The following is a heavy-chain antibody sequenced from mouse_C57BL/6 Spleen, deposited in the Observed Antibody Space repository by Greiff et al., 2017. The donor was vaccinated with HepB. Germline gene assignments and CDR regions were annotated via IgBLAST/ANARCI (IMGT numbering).Heavy chain of an antibody. D-gene: IGHD4-1*01. V-gene: IGHV10-1*01. CDR3: VSLGGDY. CDR1: GFSFNTYA. Sequence: DVKLVESGGGLVQPKGSLKLSCAASGFSFNTYAMNWVRQAPGKGLEWVARIRSKSNNYATYYADSVKDRFTISRDDSESMLYLQMNNLKTEDTAMYYCVSLGGDYWGQGTSVTVSS. CDR2: IRSKSNNYAT. J-gene: IGHJ4*01.